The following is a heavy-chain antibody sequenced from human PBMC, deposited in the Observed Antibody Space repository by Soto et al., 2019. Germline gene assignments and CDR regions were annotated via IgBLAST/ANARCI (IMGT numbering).Heavy chain of an antibody. J-gene: IGHJ4*02. CDR2: IYSSGST. CDR3: AGGAAADYFDY. CDR1: SGSMSTYY. V-gene: IGHV4-4*07. D-gene: IGHD6-13*01. Sequence: SETLSLTCTVSSGSMSTYYWSWIRQPAGKGLEWIGRIYSSGSTPYNPPLMSRVTMSVDTSKDQFSLKLISVTAADTAVYYCAGGAAADYFDYWGQGTLVTVSS.